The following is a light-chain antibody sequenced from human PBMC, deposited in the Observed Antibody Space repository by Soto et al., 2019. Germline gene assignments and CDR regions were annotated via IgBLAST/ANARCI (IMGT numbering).Light chain of an antibody. CDR3: QQGSDWPPTYT. CDR1: QSVSKS. V-gene: IGKV3-11*01. J-gene: IGKJ2*01. CDR2: GIS. Sequence: EMVLTQSPATLSLSPGERVTLSCRASQSVSKSLVWYQQKAGQAPRLLLYGISYRATGVPARSSGSGSGTDFTLSISSLEPEDFAIYYCQQGSDWPPTYTFGQGTKLEIK.